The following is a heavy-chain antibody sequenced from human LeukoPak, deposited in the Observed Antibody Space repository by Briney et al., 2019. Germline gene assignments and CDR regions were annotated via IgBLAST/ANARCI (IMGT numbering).Heavy chain of an antibody. D-gene: IGHD5-12*01. J-gene: IGHJ4*02. CDR1: GGSIRNYY. CDR3: ARHQRGYSGYTFGY. Sequence: SETLSLTCTVSGGSIRNYYWSWIRQPPWKGLEWIGYIYYSGSTNYNPSLKSRVTISVDTSKNQFSLKLSSVTAADTAVYYCARHQRGYSGYTFGYWGQGTLVTVSS. CDR2: IYYSGST. V-gene: IGHV4-59*08.